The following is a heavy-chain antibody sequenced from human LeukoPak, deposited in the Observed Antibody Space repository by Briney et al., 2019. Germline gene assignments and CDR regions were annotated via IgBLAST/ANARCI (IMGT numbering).Heavy chain of an antibody. CDR2: MNPNSGNT. J-gene: IGHJ4*02. Sequence: GASVKVSCKASGYTFTSYDINWVRQATGQGLEWMGWMNPNSGNTGYAQKFQGRVTMTRNTSISTAYMELSSLRSEDTAAYYCAVLYDILTGYYKRVYDYWGQGTLVTVSS. V-gene: IGHV1-8*01. CDR3: AVLYDILTGYYKRVYDY. CDR1: GYTFTSYD. D-gene: IGHD3-9*01.